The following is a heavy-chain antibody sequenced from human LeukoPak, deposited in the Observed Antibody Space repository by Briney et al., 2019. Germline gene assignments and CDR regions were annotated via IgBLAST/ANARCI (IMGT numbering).Heavy chain of an antibody. CDR2: ISSSGSTI. D-gene: IGHD6-19*01. V-gene: IGHV3-48*03. J-gene: IGHJ4*02. Sequence: SGGSLRLSCAASGFTFSSYEMNRVRQAPGEGLEWVSYISSSGSTIYYADSVKGRFTISRDNAKNSLYLQMNSLRAEDTAVYYCARDSSSSAVDYWGQGTLVTVSS. CDR1: GFTFSSYE. CDR3: ARDSSSSAVDY.